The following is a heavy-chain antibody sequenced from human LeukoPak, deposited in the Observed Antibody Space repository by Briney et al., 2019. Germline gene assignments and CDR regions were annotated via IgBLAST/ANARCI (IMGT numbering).Heavy chain of an antibody. Sequence: GGSLRLSCAASGFTLSNYGMHWVRQAPGKGLEWVAFIRYDGSNKYYADSVKGRFTISRDNSKNTLYLQMNSLRAEDTAVYYCAKVSTYYYDSSGYYFDSWGQGTLVTVSS. J-gene: IGHJ4*02. D-gene: IGHD3-22*01. CDR1: GFTLSNYG. CDR3: AKVSTYYYDSSGYYFDS. V-gene: IGHV3-30*02. CDR2: IRYDGSNK.